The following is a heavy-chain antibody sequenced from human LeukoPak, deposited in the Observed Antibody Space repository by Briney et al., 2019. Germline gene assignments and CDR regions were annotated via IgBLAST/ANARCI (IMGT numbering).Heavy chain of an antibody. D-gene: IGHD3/OR15-3a*01. CDR3: ASPSDTVSYDLPYFDY. J-gene: IGHJ4*02. CDR1: GGSISSSSYY. CDR2: IYYSGST. Sequence: PSETLSLTCTVSGGSISSSSYYWGWIPQPPGKGLEWIGSIYYSGSTYYNPSLKSRVTISVDTSKNQFSLKLSSVTAADTAVYYCASPSDTVSYDLPYFDYWGQGTLVTVSS. V-gene: IGHV4-39*01.